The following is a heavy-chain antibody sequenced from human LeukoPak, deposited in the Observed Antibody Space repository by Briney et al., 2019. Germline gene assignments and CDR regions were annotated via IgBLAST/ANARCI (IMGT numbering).Heavy chain of an antibody. D-gene: IGHD3-16*01. CDR2: ISAYNGNT. Sequence: ASVKVSFEASGYTFTGYYMHWVRQAPGQGLEWMGWISAYNGNTNYAQKLQGRVTMTTDTSTSTAYMELRSLRSDDTAVYYCARDLINLPGPVGYWGQGTLVTVSS. CDR1: GYTFTGYY. V-gene: IGHV1-18*04. CDR3: ARDLINLPGPVGY. J-gene: IGHJ4*02.